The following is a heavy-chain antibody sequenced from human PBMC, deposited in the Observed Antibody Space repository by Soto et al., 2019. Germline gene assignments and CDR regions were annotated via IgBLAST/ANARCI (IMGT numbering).Heavy chain of an antibody. CDR2: ISSNGGST. V-gene: IGHV3-64D*06. D-gene: IGHD2-2*01. CDR1: GFTFSSYA. J-gene: IGHJ6*02. CDR3: VKDRGGERYCNSTSCPGYCSGGSCYYYYGMDV. Sequence: PGGSLRLSCSASGFTFSSYAMHWVRQAPGKGLEYVSAISSNGGSTYYADSVKGRFTISRDNSKNTLYLQMSSLRAEDTAVYYCVKDRGGERYCNSTSCPGYCSGGSCYYYYGMDVWGQGTTVTVSS.